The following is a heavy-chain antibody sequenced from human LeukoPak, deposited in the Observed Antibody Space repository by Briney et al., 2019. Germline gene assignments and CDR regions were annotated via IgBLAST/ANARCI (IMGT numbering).Heavy chain of an antibody. CDR1: GFAFSSHD. J-gene: IGHJ3*02. CDR3: LRSLCGNGICHHAFDM. D-gene: IGHD3-9*01. V-gene: IGHV3-13*01. Sequence: GGSLRLSCSASGFAFSSHDMHWVRQLAGEGLEWVSTIGVAGDTYYPGSAEGRFTISRENGKNSLYLQMYSLRAGDTALYYCLRSLCGNGICHHAFDMWGQGTMVTVSS. CDR2: IGVAGDT.